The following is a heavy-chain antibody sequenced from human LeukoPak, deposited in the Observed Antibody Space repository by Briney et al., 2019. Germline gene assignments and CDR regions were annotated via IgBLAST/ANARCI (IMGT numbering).Heavy chain of an antibody. CDR1: GYTFTGYY. Sequence: ASVKVSCKASGYTFTGYYMHWVRQAPGQGLEWMGRINPNSGDTNYTQKLQGRVTMTRDTSISTAYMELNRLRSDDTAVYYCATYYYGSGSSPFDYWGQGTLVTVSS. CDR2: INPNSGDT. V-gene: IGHV1-2*06. CDR3: ATYYYGSGSSPFDY. J-gene: IGHJ4*02. D-gene: IGHD3-10*01.